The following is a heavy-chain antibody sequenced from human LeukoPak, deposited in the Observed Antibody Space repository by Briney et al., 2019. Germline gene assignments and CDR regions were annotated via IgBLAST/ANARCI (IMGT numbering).Heavy chain of an antibody. CDR2: IYYSGST. Sequence: SETLSLTCTVSGGSISSYYRGWIRQPPGKGLEWIGSIYYSGSTYYNPSLKSRVTISVDTSKNQFSLKLSSVTAADTAVYYCARDFSGPTPSHRAFDIWGQGTMVTVSS. J-gene: IGHJ3*02. CDR3: ARDFSGPTPSHRAFDI. V-gene: IGHV4-39*07. D-gene: IGHD1-26*01. CDR1: GGSISSYY.